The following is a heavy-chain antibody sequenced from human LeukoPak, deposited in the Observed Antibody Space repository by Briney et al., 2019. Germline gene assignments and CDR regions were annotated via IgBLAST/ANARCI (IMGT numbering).Heavy chain of an antibody. Sequence: GESLKISCKGYGYSFSSYWIAWVRQAPGKGLEWMGVIYPRDSRTTYSPSFQGQVTISADKSISTAYLQWSSLKASDTAIYYCARHLSSITGSPNYWGPGTLVTVSS. CDR2: IYPRDSRT. J-gene: IGHJ4*02. CDR3: ARHLSSITGSPNY. D-gene: IGHD3-10*01. V-gene: IGHV5-51*01. CDR1: GYSFSSYW.